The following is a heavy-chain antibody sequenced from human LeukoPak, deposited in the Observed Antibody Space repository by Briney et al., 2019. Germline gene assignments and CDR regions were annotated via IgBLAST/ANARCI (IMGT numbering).Heavy chain of an antibody. D-gene: IGHD1-26*01. Sequence: GGSPRLSCAASGFTFSSYAMHWVRQAPGKGLEWVAVISYDGSNKYYADSVKGRFTISRDNSKNTLYLQMNSLRAEDTSVYYCATSGSYYYWGQGTLVTVSS. V-gene: IGHV3-30*04. CDR1: GFTFSSYA. CDR2: ISYDGSNK. J-gene: IGHJ4*02. CDR3: ATSGSYYY.